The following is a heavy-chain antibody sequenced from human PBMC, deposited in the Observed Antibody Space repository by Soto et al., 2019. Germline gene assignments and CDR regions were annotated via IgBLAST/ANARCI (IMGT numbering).Heavy chain of an antibody. J-gene: IGHJ4*02. Sequence: SVKVSCKASGGTFSSYAISWVRQAPGQGLEWMGGIIPIFGTANYAQKFQGRVTITADESTSTAYMELSSLRSEDTAVYYCARDPGPYSSSWYEGHFWGQGTLVTVSS. CDR3: ARDPGPYSSSWYEGHF. D-gene: IGHD6-13*01. CDR1: GGTFSSYA. V-gene: IGHV1-69*13. CDR2: IIPIFGTA.